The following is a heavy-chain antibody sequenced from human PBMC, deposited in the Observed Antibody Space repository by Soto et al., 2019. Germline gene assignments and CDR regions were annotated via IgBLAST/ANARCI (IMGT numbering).Heavy chain of an antibody. CDR3: ARGGWSLDY. Sequence: QVQLQESGPGLVSPWETLSLTCSVSGGSIISHYWSWIRQPPGKGLEWIGYIHYTGSTDYNPSLKSRLTISVDTSKNQFPLKLSSVTAADTAVYYCARGGWSLDYWGQGTLVTVSS. CDR2: IHYTGST. CDR1: GGSIISHY. J-gene: IGHJ4*02. D-gene: IGHD2-15*01. V-gene: IGHV4-59*11.